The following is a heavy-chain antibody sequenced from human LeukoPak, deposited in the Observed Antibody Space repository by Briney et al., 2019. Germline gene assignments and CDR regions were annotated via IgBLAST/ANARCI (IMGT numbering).Heavy chain of an antibody. CDR3: ARDGNNWNDECYFDY. CDR2: INPNSGGT. V-gene: IGHV1-2*02. D-gene: IGHD1-1*01. Sequence: ASVKVSCKASGYTFTGYYMRWVRQAPGQGLEWMGWINPNSGGTNYAQKFQGRVTMTRDTSISTAYMELSRLRSDDTAVYYCARDGNNWNDECYFDYWGQGTLVTVSS. J-gene: IGHJ4*02. CDR1: GYTFTGYY.